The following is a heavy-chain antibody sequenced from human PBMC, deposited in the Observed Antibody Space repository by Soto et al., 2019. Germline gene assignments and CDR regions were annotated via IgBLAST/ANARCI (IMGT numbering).Heavy chain of an antibody. CDR2: ISYDGSTK. D-gene: IGHD1-26*01. CDR1: GFTFSPYG. CDR3: AKYLGGSYPEMYYYYGMDI. V-gene: IGHV3-30*18. J-gene: IGHJ6*02. Sequence: QVQLVESGGGVVQPGRSLRLSCAASGFTFSPYGMHWVRQAPGKGLEWVAVISYDGSTKYYADSVKGRFTISRDNSNKTLYLQMNSLRADDTAVYYCAKYLGGSYPEMYYYYGMDIWGQATTVTVSS.